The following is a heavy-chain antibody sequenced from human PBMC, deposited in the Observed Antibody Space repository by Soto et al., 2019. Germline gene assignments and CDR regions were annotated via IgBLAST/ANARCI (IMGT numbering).Heavy chain of an antibody. V-gene: IGHV1-69*01. J-gene: IGHJ5*01. CDR1: GGTFSSYA. D-gene: IGHD3-22*01. CDR3: ARESYYDSSGYYWGWFVS. CDR2: IIPIFGTA. Sequence: QVQLVQSGAEVKKPGSSVQVSCKASGGTFSSYAISWVRQAPGQGLEWMGGIIPIFGTANYAQKFQGRVTITADESTSPADMELSSLGSEGTAVYYCARESYYDSSGYYWGWFVSCGQGTLVTVSS.